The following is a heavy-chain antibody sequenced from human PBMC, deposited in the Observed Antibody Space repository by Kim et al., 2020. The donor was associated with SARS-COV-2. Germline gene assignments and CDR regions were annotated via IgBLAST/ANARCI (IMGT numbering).Heavy chain of an antibody. CDR2: IYYSGST. Sequence: SETLSLTCTVSGGSISSSSYYWGWIRQPPGKGLEWIGSIYYSGSTYYNPSLKSRVTISVDTSKNQFSLKLSSVTAADTAVYYCARALYYYGSGSYFSYWGQGTLVTVSS. D-gene: IGHD3-10*01. V-gene: IGHV4-39*07. J-gene: IGHJ4*02. CDR1: GGSISSSSYY. CDR3: ARALYYYGSGSYFSY.